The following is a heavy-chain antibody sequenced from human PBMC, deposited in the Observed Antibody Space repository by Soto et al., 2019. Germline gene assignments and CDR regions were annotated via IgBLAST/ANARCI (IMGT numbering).Heavy chain of an antibody. CDR2: IYYSGST. J-gene: IGHJ4*02. V-gene: IGHV4-61*01. Sequence: SETLSLTCTVSGGSVSSGSYYWSWIRQPPGKGLEWIGYIYYSGSTNYNPSLKSRVTISVDTSKNQFSLKLSSVTAADTAVYYCARSETSYYYEPYYFDYWGQGTLVTSPQ. D-gene: IGHD3-22*01. CDR1: GGSVSSGSYY. CDR3: ARSETSYYYEPYYFDY.